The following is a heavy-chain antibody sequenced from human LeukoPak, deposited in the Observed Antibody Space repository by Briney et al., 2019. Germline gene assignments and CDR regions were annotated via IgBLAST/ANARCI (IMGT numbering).Heavy chain of an antibody. D-gene: IGHD5-18*01. V-gene: IGHV4-59*01. CDR2: IYYSGST. Sequence: SETLSLTCAVSGGSISSYYWSWIRQPPGKGLEWIGYIYYSGSTNYNPSLKSRVTISVDTSKNQFSLKLSSVTAADTAVYYCARGGYSYGYDYWGQGTLVTVSS. J-gene: IGHJ4*02. CDR3: ARGGYSYGYDY. CDR1: GGSISSYY.